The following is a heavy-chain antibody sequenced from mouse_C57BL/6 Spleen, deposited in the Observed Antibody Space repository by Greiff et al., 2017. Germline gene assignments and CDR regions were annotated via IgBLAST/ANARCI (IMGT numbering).Heavy chain of an antibody. Sequence: EVQRVESGGGLVKPGGSLKLSCAASGFTFSSYAMSWVRQTPEKRLEWVAYISSGGDYLYYADTVKGRFPISRDHARNTLYLPMSSLKSEDTAMYYCTRDNTGYYFDYWGQGTTLTVSS. V-gene: IGHV5-9-1*02. CDR2: ISSGGDYL. CDR3: TRDNTGYYFDY. D-gene: IGHD4-1*01. CDR1: GFTFSSYA. J-gene: IGHJ2*01.